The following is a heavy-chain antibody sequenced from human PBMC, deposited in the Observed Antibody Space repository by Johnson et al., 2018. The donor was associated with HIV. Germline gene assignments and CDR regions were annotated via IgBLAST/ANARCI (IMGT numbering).Heavy chain of an antibody. CDR2: IKQDGRDV. D-gene: IGHD4-17*01. CDR3: ARDYGDYAHDAFDI. J-gene: IGHJ3*02. V-gene: IGHV3-7*01. Sequence: VQLVESGGGLVQPGRSLRLSCVASGFTFSDYYMSWIRQAPGKELEWVANIKQDGRDVHYVDSVKGRFTMSRDNSKNTLYLQMNSLRAEETAVYYGARDYGDYAHDAFDIWGQGTMVTVSS. CDR1: GFTFSDYY.